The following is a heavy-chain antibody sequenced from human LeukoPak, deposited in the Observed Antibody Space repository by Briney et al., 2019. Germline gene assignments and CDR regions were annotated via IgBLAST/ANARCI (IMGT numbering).Heavy chain of an antibody. CDR3: ARSRGIAVAGRWFDP. J-gene: IGHJ5*02. CDR2: ISSSGSTI. V-gene: IGHV3-48*03. CDR1: GFTFNNYA. D-gene: IGHD6-19*01. Sequence: GGSLRLSCAASGFTFNNYAMSWVRQAPGKGLEWVSYISSSGSTIYYADSVKGRFTISRDNAKNSVYLQMNSLRAEDTAVYYCARSRGIAVAGRWFDPWGQGTLVTVSS.